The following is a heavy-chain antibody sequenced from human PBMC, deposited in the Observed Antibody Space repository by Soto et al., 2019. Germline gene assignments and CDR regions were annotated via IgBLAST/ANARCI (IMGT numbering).Heavy chain of an antibody. CDR1: GGSFSGYY. J-gene: IGHJ4*02. D-gene: IGHD3-10*01. CDR2: INHSGST. V-gene: IGHV4-34*01. Sequence: PSETLSLTCAVYGGSFSGYYWSCIRQPPGKGLEWIGEINHSGSTNYNPSLKSRVTISVDTSKKQFSLKLSSVTAADTAVYYCASSHFSGRLGYFDYWGQATLVTVSS. CDR3: ASSHFSGRLGYFDY.